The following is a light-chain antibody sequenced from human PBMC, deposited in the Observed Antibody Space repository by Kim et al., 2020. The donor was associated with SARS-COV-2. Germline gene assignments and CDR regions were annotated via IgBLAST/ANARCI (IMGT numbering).Light chain of an antibody. V-gene: IGLV3-19*01. CDR2: GKN. J-gene: IGLJ2*01. CDR3: YSRDSSGNQVV. CDR1: SPRSYY. Sequence: AWGQTVRMTCQGDSPRSYYASWYQQKPGQAPVLVIYGKNNRPSGLPGRFSGSSSGNTASLTITGAQAEDEADYYCYSRDSSGNQVVFGGGTQLTVL.